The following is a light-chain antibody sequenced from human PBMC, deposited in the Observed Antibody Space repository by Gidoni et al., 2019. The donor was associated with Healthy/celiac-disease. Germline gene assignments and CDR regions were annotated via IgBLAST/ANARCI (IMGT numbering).Light chain of an antibody. CDR2: AAS. CDR3: QQSYSTPPT. J-gene: IGKJ1*01. Sequence: DIQVTQSPSSLSASVGDRVTITCRASQSISSYLNWYQQKPGKATKLLIYAASSLQSGVPSRFSGSGSGTDFTLTISSLQPEDFATYYCQQSYSTPPTFGQGTKVEIK. V-gene: IGKV1-39*01. CDR1: QSISSY.